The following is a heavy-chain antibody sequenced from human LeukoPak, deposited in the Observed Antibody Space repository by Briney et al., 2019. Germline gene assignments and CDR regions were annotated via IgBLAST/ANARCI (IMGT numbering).Heavy chain of an antibody. J-gene: IGHJ4*02. CDR2: IPYDGSNK. Sequence: PGRSLRLSCAASGFTFSSYGMHWVRQAPGKGLEWVAVIPYDGSNKYYADSVKGRFTISRDNSKNTLYLQMNSLRAEDTAVYYCAKDSRYGYRWDYDYWGQGTLVTVSS. V-gene: IGHV3-30*18. CDR1: GFTFSSYG. CDR3: AKDSRYGYRWDYDY. D-gene: IGHD5-18*01.